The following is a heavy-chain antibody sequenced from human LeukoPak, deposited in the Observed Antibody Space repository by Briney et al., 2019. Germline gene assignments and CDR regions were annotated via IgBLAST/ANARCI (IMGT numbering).Heavy chain of an antibody. J-gene: IGHJ5*02. V-gene: IGHV3-21*01. CDR1: GFTFSSYS. Sequence: GGSLRLSCAASGFTFSSYSMNWVRQAPGKGLEWVSSISSSSSYIYYADSVKGRFTISRDNAKNLLYLQMNSLRAEDTAVYYCARDSCTNGVCYGTNWFDPWGQGTLVTVSS. CDR3: ARDSCTNGVCYGTNWFDP. CDR2: ISSSSSYI. D-gene: IGHD2-8*01.